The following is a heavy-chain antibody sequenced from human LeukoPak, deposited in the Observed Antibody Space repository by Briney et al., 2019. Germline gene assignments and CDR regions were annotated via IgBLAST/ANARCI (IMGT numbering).Heavy chain of an antibody. CDR2: LHHSGST. Sequence: PSETLSLTCAVSGYSITSAYWWGWIRQTPGRGLEWIGSLHHSGSTSYNPSLKSRVTISVATSKNQISLRLSSVTAADTAVYYCARGGGDDSTGHYSVDYWGQGTLVTVSS. CDR3: ARGGGDDSTGHYSVDY. J-gene: IGHJ4*02. D-gene: IGHD3-22*01. CDR1: GYSITSAYW. V-gene: IGHV4-38-2*01.